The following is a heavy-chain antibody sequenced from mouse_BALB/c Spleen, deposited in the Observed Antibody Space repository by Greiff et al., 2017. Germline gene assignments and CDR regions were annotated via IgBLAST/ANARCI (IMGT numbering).Heavy chain of an antibody. CDR1: GFTFSNYW. CDR3: TGDAWFAY. CDR2: IRLKSNNYAT. Sequence: EVKLEESGGGLVQPGGSMKLSCVASGFTFSNYWMNWVRQSPEKGLEWVAEIRLKSNNYATNYAESVKGRFTISRDDSKSSFYLQMNNLRAEDTGIYYCTGDAWFAYWGQGTLVTVSA. V-gene: IGHV6-6*02. J-gene: IGHJ3*01.